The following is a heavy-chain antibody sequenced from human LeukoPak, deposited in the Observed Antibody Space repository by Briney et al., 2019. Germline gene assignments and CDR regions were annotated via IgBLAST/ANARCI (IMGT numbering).Heavy chain of an antibody. CDR2: VYSGGTT. Sequence: PGGSLRLSCAASGFTFTPTYMSWVRQAPGRGLEWVSIVYSGGTTYYPDSVKGRFTISRDSSKNTLYLQMKSLRGEDTAVYYCASASYKKYYFESGGQGTLGTVS. J-gene: IGHJ4*02. CDR3: ASASYKKYYFES. V-gene: IGHV3-66*01. CDR1: GFTFTPTY. D-gene: IGHD3-10*01.